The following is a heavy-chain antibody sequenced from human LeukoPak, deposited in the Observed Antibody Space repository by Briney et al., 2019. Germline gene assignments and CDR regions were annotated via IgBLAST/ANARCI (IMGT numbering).Heavy chain of an antibody. CDR3: ARDLGYSSGWPRNYYYGMDV. J-gene: IGHJ6*02. CDR2: IIPMLGIA. CDR1: GGTFSIYT. Sequence: SVTVCCSASGGTFSIYTISWERQAPGQGLEWMGRIIPMLGIANYAQKFQGRVTITADKSTSTAYMELSSLRSEDTAVYYCARDLGYSSGWPRNYYYGMDVWGQGTTVTVSS. D-gene: IGHD6-19*01. V-gene: IGHV1-69*04.